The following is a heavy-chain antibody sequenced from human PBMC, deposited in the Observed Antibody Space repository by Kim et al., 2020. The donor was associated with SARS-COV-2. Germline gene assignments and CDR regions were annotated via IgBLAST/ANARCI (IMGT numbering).Heavy chain of an antibody. V-gene: IGHV4-59*01. CDR1: GDSINNYY. J-gene: IGHJ4*01. CDR3: ARGRHCSGGNCYSLFD. D-gene: IGHD2-15*01. Sequence: SETLSLTCTVSGDSINNYYWSWIRQPPGKGLEWIGYIYHSGSFNYNPSLKSRLTMSVDISKNHFSLRLSSVTPADTAVYFCARGRHCSGGNCYSLFD. CDR2: IYHSGSF.